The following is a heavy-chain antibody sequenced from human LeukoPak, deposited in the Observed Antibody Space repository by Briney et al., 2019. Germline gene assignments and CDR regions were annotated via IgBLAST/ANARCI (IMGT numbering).Heavy chain of an antibody. CDR1: GFTLSSNY. CDR2: IYSGGST. CDR3: GWGSGFDY. J-gene: IGHJ4*02. V-gene: IGHV3-53*01. D-gene: IGHD7-27*01. Sequence: GGSLRLSCAASGFTLSSNYMSWVPQAPGKGLEWVSVIYSGGSTYYADSVQGRFTISRDNSKNTLYLQMNSLRAEDPAVYYCGWGSGFDYWGQGTLVTVSS.